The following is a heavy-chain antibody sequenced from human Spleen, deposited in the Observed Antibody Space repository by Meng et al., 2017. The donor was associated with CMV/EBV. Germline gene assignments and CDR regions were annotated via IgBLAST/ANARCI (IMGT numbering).Heavy chain of an antibody. CDR1: GYTFTSYG. D-gene: IGHD3-3*01. CDR3: ARDRARSITIFGVVPNSDY. Sequence: ASVKVSCKASGYTFTSYGISWVRQAPGQGLEWMGWISAYNGNTNYAQKLQGRVTMTTDTSTSTAYMELRSLRSDDTAVYYCARDRARSITIFGVVPNSDYWGQGTLVTSPQ. V-gene: IGHV1-18*01. J-gene: IGHJ4*02. CDR2: ISAYNGNT.